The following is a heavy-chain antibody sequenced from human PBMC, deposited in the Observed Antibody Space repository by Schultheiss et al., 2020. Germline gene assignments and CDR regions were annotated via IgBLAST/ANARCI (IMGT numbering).Heavy chain of an antibody. CDR1: GGSFSGYY. D-gene: IGHD6-19*01. CDR2: INHSGST. CDR3: ARGGWYYFDY. J-gene: IGHJ4*02. Sequence: GSLRLSCAVYGGSFSGYYWSWIRQPPGKGLEWIGEINHSGSTNYNPSLKSRVTISVDTSKNQFSLKLSSVTAADTAVYYCARGGWYYFDYWGQGTLVTVSS. V-gene: IGHV4-34*01.